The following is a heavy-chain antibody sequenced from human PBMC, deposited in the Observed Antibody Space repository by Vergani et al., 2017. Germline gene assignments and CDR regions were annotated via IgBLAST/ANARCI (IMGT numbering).Heavy chain of an antibody. Sequence: QITLKESGPTLVKPTQTLTLTCTFSGFSLNTRGVSVAWIRQPPGKALDWLALIYWNDDQHYSPSLNNRVTITKDTSKNQVVLTMTNMAYVDTGTYYCVSRKTECGTTGCFYPFYYYYYMDVWVKGTTVTVSS. CDR2: IYWNDDQ. CDR3: VSRKTECGTTGCFYPFYYYYYMDV. J-gene: IGHJ6*03. CDR1: GFSLNTRGVS. V-gene: IGHV2-5*04. D-gene: IGHD1-7*01.